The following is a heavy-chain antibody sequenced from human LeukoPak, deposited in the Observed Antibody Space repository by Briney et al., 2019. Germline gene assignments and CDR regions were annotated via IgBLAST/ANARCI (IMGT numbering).Heavy chain of an antibody. CDR2: MNPNSGNT. CDR1: GYTFISYD. V-gene: IGHV1-8*03. D-gene: IGHD4-17*01. J-gene: IGHJ6*03. Sequence: ASVKVSCKASGYTFISYDINWVRQATGQGLEWMGWMNPNSGNTGYAQKFQGRVTITRNTSISTAYMELSSLRSEDTAVYYCARASMSGDYNYYYYYYRDVWGKGTTVTVSS. CDR3: ARASMSGDYNYYYYYYRDV.